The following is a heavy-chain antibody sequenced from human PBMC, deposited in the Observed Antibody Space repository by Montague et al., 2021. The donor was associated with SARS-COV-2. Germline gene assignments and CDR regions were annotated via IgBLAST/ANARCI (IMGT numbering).Heavy chain of an antibody. D-gene: IGHD3-22*01. CDR1: GFTFSTYT. V-gene: IGHV3-21*01. J-gene: IGHJ3*02. CDR2: ITASSIYI. CDR3: TRDAFTMIIDAFDI. Sequence: SLRLSCAASGFTFSTYTMNWVRQAPGQGLEWVSSITASSIYIYYADSVKGRFTISRDNAKNSLYLQMNSLRAEDTAVYYCTRDAFTMIIDAFDIWGQGTMVTVSS.